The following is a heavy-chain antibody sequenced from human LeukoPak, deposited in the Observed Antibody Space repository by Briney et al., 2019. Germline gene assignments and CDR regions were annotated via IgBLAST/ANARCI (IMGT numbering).Heavy chain of an antibody. V-gene: IGHV3-21*01. CDR2: ISSSSSYI. CDR1: GFTFSSYS. D-gene: IGHD6-19*01. CDR3: ARGGISSYSSRYYFDY. J-gene: IGHJ4*02. Sequence: GGSLRLSCAASGFTFSSYSMNWVRQAPGKGLEWVSSISSSSSYIYYADSVKGRFTISRDNAKNSLYLQMNSLRAEDTAVYYCARGGISSYSSRYYFDYWGQGTLVTVSS.